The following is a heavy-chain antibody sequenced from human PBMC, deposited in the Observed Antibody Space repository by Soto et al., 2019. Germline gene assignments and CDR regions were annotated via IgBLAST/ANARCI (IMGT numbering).Heavy chain of an antibody. CDR3: AKYKLGATSNLDY. CDR2: IDGSGGTI. D-gene: IGHD1-26*01. Sequence: EVQLLESGGGLVQPGGSLRLACAASGFTFSNYVMTWVRQAPGKALEWVASIDGSGGTIYYADSGEGRFTISRDNSKNTLYLQMNSLRAEDTAVYYCAKYKLGATSNLDYWGQGTLVTVSS. CDR1: GFTFSNYV. J-gene: IGHJ4*02. V-gene: IGHV3-23*01.